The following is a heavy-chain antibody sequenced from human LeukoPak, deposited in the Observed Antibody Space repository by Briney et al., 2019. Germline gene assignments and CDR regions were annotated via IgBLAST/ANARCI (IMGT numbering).Heavy chain of an antibody. CDR3: AKKYSTGLDP. CDR1: GFTFSSYV. CDR2: INGSGGST. D-gene: IGHD1-26*01. J-gene: IGHJ5*02. Sequence: GGSLRLSCAASGFTFSSYVMTWVRQAPGKGLEWVSDINGSGGSTYYTDSVKGRFTISRDNSKNTLYLQMNSLRAEDTAIYYCAKKYSTGLDPWGQGTLVTVSS. V-gene: IGHV3-23*01.